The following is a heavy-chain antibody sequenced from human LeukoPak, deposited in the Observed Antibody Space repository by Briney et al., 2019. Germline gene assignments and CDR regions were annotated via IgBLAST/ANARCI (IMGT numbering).Heavy chain of an antibody. V-gene: IGHV4-34*01. CDR1: GGSFSGYY. CDR3: ARGSSGYYYVGTDY. Sequence: PSETLSLTCAVYGGSFSGYYWSWIRQPPGKGLEWIGEINHSRSTNYNPSLKSRVTISVDTSKNQFSLKLSSVTAADTAVYYCARGSSGYYYVGTDYWGQGTLVTVSS. D-gene: IGHD3-22*01. J-gene: IGHJ4*02. CDR2: INHSRST.